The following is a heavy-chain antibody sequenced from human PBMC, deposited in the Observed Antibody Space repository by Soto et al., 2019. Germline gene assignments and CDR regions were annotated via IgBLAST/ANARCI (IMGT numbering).Heavy chain of an antibody. CDR3: ARDRSSSRYRYVPAY. CDR1: GFTFSSYS. V-gene: IGHV3-21*01. D-gene: IGHD6-6*01. Sequence: GGSLRLSCAASGFTFSSYSMNWVRQAPGKGLEWVSSISSSSSYIYYTDSVKGRFTISRDNAKNSLYLQMNSLRAEDTAVYYCARDRSSSRYRYVPAYWGQGTLVTVSS. CDR2: ISSSSSYI. J-gene: IGHJ4*02.